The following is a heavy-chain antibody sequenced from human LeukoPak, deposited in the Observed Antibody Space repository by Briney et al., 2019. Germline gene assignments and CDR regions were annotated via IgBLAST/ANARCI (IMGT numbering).Heavy chain of an antibody. CDR1: GYTLTDYY. CDR3: ATEIMGLRDEYYYYYYMDV. Sequence: ASVKVSCKVSGYTLTDYYMHWVQQAPGKGLEWMGLVDPEDGETIYAEKFQGRVTITADTSTDTAYMELSSLRSEDTAVYYCATEIMGLRDEYYYYYYMDVWGKGTTVTVSS. V-gene: IGHV1-69-2*01. J-gene: IGHJ6*03. CDR2: VDPEDGET. D-gene: IGHD3-16*01.